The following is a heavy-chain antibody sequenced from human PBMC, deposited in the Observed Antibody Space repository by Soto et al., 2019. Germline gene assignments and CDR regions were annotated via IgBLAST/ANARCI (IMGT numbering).Heavy chain of an antibody. CDR3: AKRSSSSTFDY. CDR2: ISGTDDTT. Sequence: EVQLLESGGGVVQPGVSLRLSCAASRFTFSSYAMSWVRQAPGKGLEWVSVISGTDDTTYYAHSVKGRFTISRDNSKNTLYLRTNSLRAEDTAVYYCAKRSSSSTFDYWGQGTLVTVSS. CDR1: RFTFSSYA. J-gene: IGHJ4*02. V-gene: IGHV3-23*01. D-gene: IGHD6-6*01.